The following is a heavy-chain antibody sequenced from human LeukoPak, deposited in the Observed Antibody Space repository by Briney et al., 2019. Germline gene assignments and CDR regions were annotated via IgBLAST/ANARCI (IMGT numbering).Heavy chain of an antibody. Sequence: PGGSLRLSCAASGFTFISYAMTWVRQAPGKGLEWVSAIASGGGTTYYADSVKGRFTISRDSSKNTLYLQMNSLRAEDTAVYYCAKSGKARIDVAGADYWGQGTPVTVSS. D-gene: IGHD6-19*01. J-gene: IGHJ4*02. CDR2: IASGGGTT. CDR1: GFTFISYA. CDR3: AKSGKARIDVAGADY. V-gene: IGHV3-23*01.